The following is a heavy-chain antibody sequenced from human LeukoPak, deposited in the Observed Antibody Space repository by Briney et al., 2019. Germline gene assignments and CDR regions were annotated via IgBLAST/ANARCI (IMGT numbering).Heavy chain of an antibody. V-gene: IGHV3-64D*06. CDR2: LTNSGEYT. Sequence: GGCLGLSCGASGFTFRSFAIHWAPEAPGRGLQYGLALTNSGEYTHYADSGKGRLTISRHNSQTTPYLQRSSLTEEDTAVHYCVKRGRTGDYAYDFWGQGALVTVSS. CDR3: VKRGRTGDYAYDF. CDR1: GFTFRSFA. J-gene: IGHJ4*02. D-gene: IGHD4-17*01.